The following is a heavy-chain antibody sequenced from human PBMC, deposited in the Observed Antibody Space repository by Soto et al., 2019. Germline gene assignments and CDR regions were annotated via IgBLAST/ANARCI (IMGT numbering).Heavy chain of an antibody. CDR2: IYYTGIT. Sequence: TLSLTCTVSGGSISSGGYYWTWIRQLPGKGLEWIGYIYYTGITYYNPSLNTRVTISLGTSQNQFSLQLTSVTAADTAVYYCARTARYDLGEGFDIWGQGTMVTVSS. V-gene: IGHV4-31*03. CDR3: ARTARYDLGEGFDI. J-gene: IGHJ3*02. D-gene: IGHD6-25*01. CDR1: GGSISSGGYY.